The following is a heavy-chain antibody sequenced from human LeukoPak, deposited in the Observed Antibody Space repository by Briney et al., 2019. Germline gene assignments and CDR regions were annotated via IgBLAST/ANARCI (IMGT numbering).Heavy chain of an antibody. CDR1: GDSISGSTYY. J-gene: IGHJ4*02. Sequence: SETLSLTCTVSGDSISGSTYYWGWSRQPPGKGLEWIGSMYYSGNTYYNASVKSRVTISVDTFENQFSLKLRSVTAADTAVFYCARHVLASAEIDFWGQGTLVTVSS. CDR2: MYYSGNT. V-gene: IGHV4-39*01. D-gene: IGHD6-13*01. CDR3: ARHVLASAEIDF.